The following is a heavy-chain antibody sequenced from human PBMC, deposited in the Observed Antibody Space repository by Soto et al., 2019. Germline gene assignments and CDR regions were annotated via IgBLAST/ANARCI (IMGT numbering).Heavy chain of an antibody. CDR3: ARPGYYDSSGYYYRPDI. CDR2: IDPSYSYT. V-gene: IGHV5-10-1*01. Sequence: PAESLKISCQGSGYIFTSYWISWVLQMRVNGLEWMGRIDPSYSYTNYSPSFQGHVTISADKSISTAYLQWSSLRASDTAMYYCARPGYYDSSGYYYRPDIWGQGTMVTVSS. D-gene: IGHD3-22*01. CDR1: GYIFTSYW. J-gene: IGHJ3*02.